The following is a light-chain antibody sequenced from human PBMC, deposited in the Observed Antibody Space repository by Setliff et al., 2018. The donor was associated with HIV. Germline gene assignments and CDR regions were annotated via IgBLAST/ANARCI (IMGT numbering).Light chain of an antibody. V-gene: IGLV1-44*01. CDR1: SSNIGSSA. CDR3: QSYDTSLSGYV. Sequence: QSVLTQPPSASGTPGQRVTISCSGSSSNIGSSAVNWYQQLPKTAPQLLIYSNNQRPSGVPDRFSGSKSATSASLAITGLQAEDEADYYCQSYDTSLSGYVFGTGTKVTVL. CDR2: SNN. J-gene: IGLJ1*01.